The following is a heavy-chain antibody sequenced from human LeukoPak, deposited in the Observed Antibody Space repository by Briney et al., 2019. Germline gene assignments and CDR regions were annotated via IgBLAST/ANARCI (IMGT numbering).Heavy chain of an antibody. CDR3: ARDPDFWSGPYYYYGMNV. CDR2: IIPIFGTA. J-gene: IGHJ6*02. Sequence: ASVKVSCKASGGTFSSYAISWVRQASGQGLEWMGGIIPIFGTANYAQKFQGRVTITADESTSTAYMELSSLRSEDTAVYYCARDPDFWSGPYYYYGMNVWGQGATVTVSS. D-gene: IGHD3-3*01. CDR1: GGTFSSYA. V-gene: IGHV1-69*13.